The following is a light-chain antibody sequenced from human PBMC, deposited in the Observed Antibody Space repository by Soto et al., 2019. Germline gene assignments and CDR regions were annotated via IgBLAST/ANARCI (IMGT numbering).Light chain of an antibody. Sequence: QSVLTQPASVSGSPGQSXTISCTGTSSDVGGYNYVSWYQQHPGKAPKLMIYDVSNRPSGVSNRFSGSKSGNTASLTISGLQAEDEADYYCSSYTSSSTLVVFGGGTKLTVL. J-gene: IGLJ2*01. CDR1: SSDVGGYNY. V-gene: IGLV2-14*01. CDR3: SSYTSSSTLVV. CDR2: DVS.